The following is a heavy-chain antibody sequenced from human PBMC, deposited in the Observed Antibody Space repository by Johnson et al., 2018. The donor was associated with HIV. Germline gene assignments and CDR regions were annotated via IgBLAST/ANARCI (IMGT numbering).Heavy chain of an antibody. Sequence: VQLVESGGGVVQPGRSLRLSCAASGFTFSTYAMHWVRQVPGKGLEWVAVISYDGSQNLYVDSVKGRFTISRDNSENTLYLQMNSLRPEDTAVYYCARDPSGLRQSDFWGQGTMVTVAS. J-gene: IGHJ3*01. CDR1: GFTFSTYA. CDR3: ARDPSGLRQSDF. CDR2: ISYDGSQN. D-gene: IGHD3-16*01. V-gene: IGHV3-30*03.